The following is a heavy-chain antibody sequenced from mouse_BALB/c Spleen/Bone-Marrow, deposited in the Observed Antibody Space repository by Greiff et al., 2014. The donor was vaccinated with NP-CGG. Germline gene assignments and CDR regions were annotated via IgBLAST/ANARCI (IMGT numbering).Heavy chain of an antibody. CDR3: TRFGSSYDWYFDV. Sequence: VQLQQSGTVLARPGASVKMSCKASGYSFTNYWLHWVKQRPGQGLEWIGAIYPGNSDTSYNQKFKGKAKLTAVTSASTAYMELGSLTNEDSAVYYCTRFGSSYDWYFDVWGAGTTVTVSS. CDR2: IYPGNSDT. D-gene: IGHD1-1*01. CDR1: GYSFTNYW. V-gene: IGHV1-5*01. J-gene: IGHJ1*01.